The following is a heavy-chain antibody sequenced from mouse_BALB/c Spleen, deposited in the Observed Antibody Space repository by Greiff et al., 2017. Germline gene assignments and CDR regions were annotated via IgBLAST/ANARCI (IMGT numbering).Heavy chain of an antibody. CDR2: ISSGSSTI. D-gene: IGHD1-1*01. V-gene: IGHV5-17*02. CDR3: ARSLRGSDAMDY. J-gene: IGHJ4*01. Sequence: EVKLVESGGGLVQPGGSRKLSCAASGFTFSSFGMHWVRQAPEKGLEWVAYISSGSSTIYYADTVKGRFTISRDNPKNTLFLQMTSLRSEDTAMCYCARSLRGSDAMDYWGQGTSVTVSS. CDR1: GFTFSSFG.